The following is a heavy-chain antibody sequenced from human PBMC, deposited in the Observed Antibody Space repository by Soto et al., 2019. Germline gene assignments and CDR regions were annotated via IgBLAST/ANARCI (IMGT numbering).Heavy chain of an antibody. D-gene: IGHD1-26*01. CDR1: GFSLSTSGMR. CDR3: ARIPRGRYSAFDI. Sequence: SGPTLVNPTQTLTLTCTFSGFSLSTSGMRVSWIRQPPGKALEWLARIDWDDDKFYSTSLKTRLTISKDTSKNQVVLTMTNMDPVDTATYYCARIPRGRYSAFDIWGQGTMVTV. J-gene: IGHJ3*02. V-gene: IGHV2-70*04. CDR2: IDWDDDK.